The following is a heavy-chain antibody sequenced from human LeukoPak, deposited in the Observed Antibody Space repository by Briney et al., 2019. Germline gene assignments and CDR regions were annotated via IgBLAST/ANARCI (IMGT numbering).Heavy chain of an antibody. CDR2: IYYSGST. Sequence: SETLSLTCTVSGGSISSYYCSWIRQPPGKGLEWIGYIYYSGSTNYNPSLKSRVTISVDTSKNQFSLKLSSVTAADTAVYYCARHFMVRGVINGMDVWGQGTTVTVSS. V-gene: IGHV4-59*08. CDR3: ARHFMVRGVINGMDV. D-gene: IGHD3-10*01. J-gene: IGHJ6*02. CDR1: GGSISSYY.